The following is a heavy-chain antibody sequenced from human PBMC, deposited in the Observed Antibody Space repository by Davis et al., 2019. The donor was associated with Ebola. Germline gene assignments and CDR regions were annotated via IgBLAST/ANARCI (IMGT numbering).Heavy chain of an antibody. CDR2: FRNKDYGGTT. Sequence: GESLKISCTGSGFIFGDYAMSWVRQAPGKGLEWVSIFRNKDYGGTTAYATSVKGRFIVSRDDSKSIAYLQMDSLKIEDTAVYYCTRVLDYGSGSYVDYWGQGTLVTVSS. V-gene: IGHV3-49*04. D-gene: IGHD3-10*01. J-gene: IGHJ4*02. CDR3: TRVLDYGSGSYVDY. CDR1: GFIFGDYA.